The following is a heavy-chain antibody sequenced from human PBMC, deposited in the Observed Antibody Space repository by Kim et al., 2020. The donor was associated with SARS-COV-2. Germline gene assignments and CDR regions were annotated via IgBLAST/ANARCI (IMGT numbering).Heavy chain of an antibody. CDR3: AHRRSGYYYDDAFDI. Sequence: YGPTLVNPTQTLTLTCTFSGFSLSTSGVGVGWIRQPPGKALEWLALIYWDDDKRYSPSLKSRLTITKDTSKNQVVLTMTNMDPVDTATYYCAHRRSGYYYDDAFDIWGQGTMVTVSS. J-gene: IGHJ3*02. CDR2: IYWDDDK. V-gene: IGHV2-5*02. D-gene: IGHD3-22*01. CDR1: GFSLSTSGVG.